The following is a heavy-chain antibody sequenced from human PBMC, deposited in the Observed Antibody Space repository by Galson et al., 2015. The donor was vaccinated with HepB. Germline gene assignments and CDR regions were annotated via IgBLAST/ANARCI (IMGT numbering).Heavy chain of an antibody. Sequence: SLRLSCAASGFTFSSYAMHWVRQAPGKGLEWVAVISYDGSNKYYADSVKGRFTISRDNSKNTLYLQMNSLRAEDTAVYYCARGLGWQYYFDYWGQGTLVTVSS. CDR3: ARGLGWQYYFDY. V-gene: IGHV3-30*04. CDR1: GFTFSSYA. CDR2: ISYDGSNK. J-gene: IGHJ4*02. D-gene: IGHD6-19*01.